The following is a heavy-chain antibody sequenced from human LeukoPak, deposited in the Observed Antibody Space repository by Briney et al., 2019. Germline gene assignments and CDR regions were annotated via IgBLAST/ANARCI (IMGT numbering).Heavy chain of an antibody. J-gene: IGHJ6*02. V-gene: IGHV3-11*04. D-gene: IGHD3-10*01. Sequence: GGSLRLSCAASGFTFSDYYVTWIRQAPGKGLEWVSYISSSSSTIYYADSVKGRFTISRDNAKNSLYLQMNSLRAEDTAVYYCARVVVRGVMSYYGMDVWGQGTTVTVSS. CDR2: ISSSSSTI. CDR3: ARVVVRGVMSYYGMDV. CDR1: GFTFSDYY.